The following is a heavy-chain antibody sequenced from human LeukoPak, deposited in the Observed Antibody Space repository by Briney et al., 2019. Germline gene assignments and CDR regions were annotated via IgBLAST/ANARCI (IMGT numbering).Heavy chain of an antibody. V-gene: IGHV4-59*01. D-gene: IGHD1-26*01. CDR3: ARDSRRELLHAFDI. Sequence: SETLSLTCTVSGGSISTFYWSWIRQPPGKGLEWIAYIDYTASTNYNPSLKSRVTISVDTSKNQFSLKLSSVTAADTAVYYCARDSRRELLHAFDIWGQGTMVTVSS. CDR1: GGSISTFY. J-gene: IGHJ3*02. CDR2: IDYTAST.